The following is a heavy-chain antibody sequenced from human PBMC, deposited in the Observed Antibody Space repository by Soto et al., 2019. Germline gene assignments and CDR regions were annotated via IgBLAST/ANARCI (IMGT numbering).Heavy chain of an antibody. CDR3: AKDLGISAAGPSGADLFAP. CDR2: ISGSGGST. Sequence: GGALRLSWAASGFTFSSYAMSWGRQAPGKGLEWVSAISGSGGSTYYADSVKGRFTISRDNSKNTLYLQMNSLRAEDTAVYYCAKDLGISAAGPSGADLFAPWGQGTLVSVSS. D-gene: IGHD6-13*01. V-gene: IGHV3-23*01. J-gene: IGHJ5*02. CDR1: GFTFSSYA.